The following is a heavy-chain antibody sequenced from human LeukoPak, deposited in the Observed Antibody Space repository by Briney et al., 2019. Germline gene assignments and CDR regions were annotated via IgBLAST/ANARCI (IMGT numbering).Heavy chain of an antibody. CDR1: GFTFSSYS. CDR3: ARCRYSFDLYYYYYYMDV. CDR2: ISSSSSYI. J-gene: IGHJ6*03. Sequence: GGSLRLSCAASGFTFSSYSMNWDRQAPGKGLKWVSSISSSSSYIYYADSVKGRFTISRDNAKNSLYLQMNSLRAEDTAVYYCARCRYSFDLYYYYYYMDVWGKGTTVTVSS. V-gene: IGHV3-21*01. D-gene: IGHD5-18*01.